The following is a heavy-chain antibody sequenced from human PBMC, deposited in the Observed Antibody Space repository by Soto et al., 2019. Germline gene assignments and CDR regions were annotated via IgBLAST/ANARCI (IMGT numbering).Heavy chain of an antibody. Sequence: EVQLLESGGGLVLPGGSLRLSCAASGFTFNAYAMTWVRQAPGKGLEWVSVIGGSGGNRYYAASVKGRFTISRDNSKDALELQMNSLRVEDTAVYYCARVASDNINSVDPWGQGILVTVSS. CDR3: ARVASDNINSVDP. CDR2: IGGSGGNR. V-gene: IGHV3-23*01. D-gene: IGHD4-4*01. J-gene: IGHJ5*02. CDR1: GFTFNAYA.